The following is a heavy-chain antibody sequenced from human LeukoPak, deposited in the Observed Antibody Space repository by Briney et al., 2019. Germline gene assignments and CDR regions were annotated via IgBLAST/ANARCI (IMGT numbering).Heavy chain of an antibody. D-gene: IGHD5-24*01. Sequence: SETLSLTCTVSGDSTSDHYWTWIRQPPGKGQEWIGYIIHNGNTDYNPSLKSRVTISLDTSKNQFFLKLSSVTAADTAVYYCARDVRASDGYNYDYWGQGTLVTVSS. CDR1: GDSTSDHY. CDR2: IIHNGNT. J-gene: IGHJ4*02. V-gene: IGHV4-59*11. CDR3: ARDVRASDGYNYDY.